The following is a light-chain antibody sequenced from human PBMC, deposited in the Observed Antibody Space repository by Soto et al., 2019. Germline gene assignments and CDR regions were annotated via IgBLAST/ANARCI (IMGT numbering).Light chain of an antibody. CDR2: AAS. V-gene: IGKV1-8*01. Sequence: AIRMTQSPSSLSASTGDRVTITCRASQGISSYLAWYQQKPGKAPKLLIYAASTLQSGVPDRFSGSGSGTDFTLTITRLEPEDFAVYYCQQYATSHMYTFGQGTKLEIK. CDR3: QQYATSHMYT. CDR1: QGISSY. J-gene: IGKJ2*01.